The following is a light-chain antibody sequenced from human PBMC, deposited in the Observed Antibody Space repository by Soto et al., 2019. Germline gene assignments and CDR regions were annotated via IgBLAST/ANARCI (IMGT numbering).Light chain of an antibody. CDR2: EGS. CDR3: CSYAGSSTYV. V-gene: IGLV2-23*01. CDR1: SSDVGRYNI. J-gene: IGLJ1*01. Sequence: QSALTQPSSVSGSPGQSITISCTGTSSDVGRYNIVSWYQQHPGKAPKLMSYEGSKRPSGVSNRFSGSKSGNTASLTISGLQAEDEADYYCCSYAGSSTYVFGTGTKVTVL.